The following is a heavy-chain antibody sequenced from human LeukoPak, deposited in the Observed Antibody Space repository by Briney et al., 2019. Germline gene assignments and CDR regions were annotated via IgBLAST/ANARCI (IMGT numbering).Heavy chain of an antibody. CDR3: ASAYYYRLPD. D-gene: IGHD3-10*01. J-gene: IGHJ4*02. CDR2: INSDGTT. V-gene: IGHV3-74*01. Sequence: PGGSLRLSCAASGFTFSSYWMHWVRQAPGKGLVWVSRINSDGTTTYADSVKGRFTISRDNAKNTLYLQMNRLGAEDTALYYCASAYYYRLPDWGQGTLVTVSS. CDR1: GFTFSSYW.